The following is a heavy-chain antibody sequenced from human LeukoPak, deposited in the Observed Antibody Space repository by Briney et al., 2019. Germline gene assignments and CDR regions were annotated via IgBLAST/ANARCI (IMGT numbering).Heavy chain of an antibody. J-gene: IGHJ4*02. V-gene: IGHV3-30*04. CDR1: GFTFSSYA. Sequence: PGRSLRLSCAASGFTFSSYAMHWVRQAPGKGLEWVAVISYDGSNKYYADSVKGRFTISRDNSKNTLYLQMNSLRAEDTAVYYCAKDMRYGDYVSDYWGQGTLVTVSS. CDR2: ISYDGSNK. CDR3: AKDMRYGDYVSDY. D-gene: IGHD4-17*01.